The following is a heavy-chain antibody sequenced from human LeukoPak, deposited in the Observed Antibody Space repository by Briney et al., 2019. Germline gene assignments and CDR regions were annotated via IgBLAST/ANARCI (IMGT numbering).Heavy chain of an antibody. CDR1: GGSISSRSYY. CDR2: IYYSGST. CDR3: ARHLSDYYDTSGYQRGSSDI. Sequence: PSETLSLPCSVSGGSISSRSYYWGWIRQPPGKGLEWIGSIYYSGSTYYNPSLKSRVTISVDTSKNQFSLKLSFVTAADTAVFYCARHLSDYYDTSGYQRGSSDIEGQGTAVTVSS. J-gene: IGHJ3*02. V-gene: IGHV4-39*01. D-gene: IGHD3-22*01.